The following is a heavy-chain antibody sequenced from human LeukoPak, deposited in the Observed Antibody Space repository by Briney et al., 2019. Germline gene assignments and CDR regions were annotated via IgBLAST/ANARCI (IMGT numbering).Heavy chain of an antibody. J-gene: IGHJ4*02. CDR1: GFNLRAYT. CDR2: ISTSSSYI. V-gene: IGHV3-21*01. Sequence: GGSLRLSCAASGFNLRAYTMNWVRQAPGKGLEWVSSISTSSSYIYYADSVKGRFTTSRDNAENSLYLQMHSLRVEDTALYYCARADNWNDKPFEFWGQGTLVTVSS. D-gene: IGHD1-20*01. CDR3: ARADNWNDKPFEF.